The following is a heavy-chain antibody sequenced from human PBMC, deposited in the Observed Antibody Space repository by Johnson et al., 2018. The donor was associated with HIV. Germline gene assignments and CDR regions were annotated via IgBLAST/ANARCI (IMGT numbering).Heavy chain of an antibody. Sequence: QVPLVESGGGVVQPGRSLRLSCVASGFTFRSYGMHWVRQAPGQGLEWVAFVSYAGTNDFYADSVEGLFTISRDNAKNSLYLQMNSLRAEDTAVYYCARVGDSSSSLGAFDIGGQGTMVTVSS. CDR2: VSYAGTND. J-gene: IGHJ3*02. D-gene: IGHD6-6*01. V-gene: IGHV3-30*03. CDR3: ARVGDSSSSLGAFDI. CDR1: GFTFRSYG.